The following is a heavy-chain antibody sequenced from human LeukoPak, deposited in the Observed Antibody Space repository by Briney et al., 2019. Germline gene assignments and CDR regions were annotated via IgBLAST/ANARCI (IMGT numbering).Heavy chain of an antibody. Sequence: GGSLRLSCTDSGFTFSSYALAWVRQAPGKGLEGVTAVTSRGVGTHYADSVKGRFTISRDNSKNTIYLQMNSLRAEDTAIYYCGSVHNGDYVGALGYWGRGTLVTVSS. CDR3: GSVHNGDYVGALGY. CDR2: VTSRGVGT. CDR1: GFTFSSYA. D-gene: IGHD4-17*01. V-gene: IGHV3-23*01. J-gene: IGHJ4*01.